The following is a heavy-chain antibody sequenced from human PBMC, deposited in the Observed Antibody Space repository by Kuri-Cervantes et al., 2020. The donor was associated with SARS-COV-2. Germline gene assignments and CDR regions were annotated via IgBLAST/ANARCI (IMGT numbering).Heavy chain of an antibody. V-gene: IGHV4-39*01. CDR1: GGSFSSYY. Sequence: SETLSLTCAAYGGSFSSYYWGWIRQPPGKGLEWIGSIYYSGSTYYNPSLKSRVTISVDTSKNQFSLKLSSVTAADTAVYYCARQMMSSITIFGVVITRNWFDPWGQGTLVTVSS. CDR3: ARQMMSSITIFGVVITRNWFDP. CDR2: IYYSGST. J-gene: IGHJ5*02. D-gene: IGHD3-3*01.